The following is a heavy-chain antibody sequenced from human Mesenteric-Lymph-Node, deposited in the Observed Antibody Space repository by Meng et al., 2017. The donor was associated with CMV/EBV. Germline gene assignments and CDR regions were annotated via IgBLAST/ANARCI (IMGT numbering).Heavy chain of an antibody. Sequence: GESLKISCEASGFSLSSYTMSWVRQAPGKGLEWVSYISDSGTIFYAGSVKGRFTISRDNAENSLYLQMNSLRVEDTAVYYCARGGGAYYYSAFWGQGTLVTVSS. CDR2: ISDSGTI. CDR1: GFSLSSYT. D-gene: IGHD2-8*01. CDR3: ARGGGAYYYSAF. V-gene: IGHV3-48*04. J-gene: IGHJ4*02.